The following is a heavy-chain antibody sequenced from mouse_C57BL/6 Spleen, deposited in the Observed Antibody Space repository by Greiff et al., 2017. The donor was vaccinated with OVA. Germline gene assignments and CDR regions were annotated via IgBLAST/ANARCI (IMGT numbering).Heavy chain of an antibody. CDR1: GYTFTDYY. Sequence: EVKLQQSGPELVKPGASVKISCKASGYTFTDYYMNWVKQSHGKSLEWIGDINPNNGGTSYNQKFKGKATLTVDKSSSTAYMELRSLTSEDSAVYYCARWGDYDGLDYWGQGTTLTVSS. D-gene: IGHD2-4*01. V-gene: IGHV1-26*01. CDR3: ARWGDYDGLDY. CDR2: INPNNGGT. J-gene: IGHJ2*01.